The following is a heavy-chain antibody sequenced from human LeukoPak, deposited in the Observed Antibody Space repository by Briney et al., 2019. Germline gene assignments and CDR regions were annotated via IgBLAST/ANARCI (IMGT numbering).Heavy chain of an antibody. CDR2: INWNAGST. CDR1: GFTFDDYG. V-gene: IGHV3-20*01. J-gene: IGHJ4*02. Sequence: GGSLTLSCAASGFTFDDYGMSCVRQAPGKGLEWVSGINWNAGSTGYADSVKGRFTISRDNAKNSLYLQMSSLRAEDTALYHCARGDYYDSSGYYYQGPFDYWGRGTLVSVSS. CDR3: ARGDYYDSSGYYYQGPFDY. D-gene: IGHD3-22*01.